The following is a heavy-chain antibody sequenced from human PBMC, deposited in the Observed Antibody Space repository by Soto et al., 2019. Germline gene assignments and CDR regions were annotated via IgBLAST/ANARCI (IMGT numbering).Heavy chain of an antibody. D-gene: IGHD4-17*01. CDR3: ARAPTTVSNYFDY. CDR2: ISSSGGSI. J-gene: IGHJ4*02. V-gene: IGHV3-48*01. CDR1: GFTFSSYA. Sequence: PGGSLRLSCAASGFTFSSYAMTWVRQAPGKGLEWVSYISSSGGSIYYADSVKGRFTISRDNAKNSLYLQMNSLRAEDTAVYYCARAPTTVSNYFDYWGQGTLVTVSS.